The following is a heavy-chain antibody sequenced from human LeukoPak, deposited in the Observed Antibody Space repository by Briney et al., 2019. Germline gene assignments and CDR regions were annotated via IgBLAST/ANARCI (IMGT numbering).Heavy chain of an antibody. CDR3: ARRPAPGYYDSSGYLID. Sequence: GESLKISCKGSGYNFIDYWIGWVRQMPGKGLEWMGFIYPGNSGTTYSPSFEGQVTISADKSISTAYLQWSSLKASDTAMYYCARRPAPGYYDSSGYLIDWGQGTLVTVSS. CDR1: GYNFIDYW. CDR2: IYPGNSGT. J-gene: IGHJ4*02. V-gene: IGHV5-51*01. D-gene: IGHD3-22*01.